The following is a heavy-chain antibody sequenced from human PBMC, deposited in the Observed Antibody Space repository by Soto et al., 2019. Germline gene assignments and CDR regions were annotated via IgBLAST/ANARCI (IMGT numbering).Heavy chain of an antibody. J-gene: IGHJ3*02. CDR3: AKPQETYGSGSWGANAFDI. Sequence: EVQLVESGGSLIQPGGSLRLSCAASGFTFSSYAMSWVRQAPGKGLEWVSAISGSGGSTYYADSVKGRFTISRDNSKNTLYLQMNSLRAEDTAVYYCAKPQETYGSGSWGANAFDIWGQGTMVTVSS. CDR1: GFTFSSYA. D-gene: IGHD3-10*01. CDR2: ISGSGGST. V-gene: IGHV3-23*04.